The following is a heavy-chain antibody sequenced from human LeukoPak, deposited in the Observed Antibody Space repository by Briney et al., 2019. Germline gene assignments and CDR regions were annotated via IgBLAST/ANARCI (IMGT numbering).Heavy chain of an antibody. CDR2: INPSGGHI. Sequence: PGGSLRLSCAASGFTFSTYPMKWVRQAPGKGLEWVSSINPSGGHIFHADSLKGRFTISRDNAKNSLYLQMNGLRAEDTAVYYCAREDAKSLYYWGQGTLVTVSS. CDR1: GFTFSTYP. D-gene: IGHD2-8*01. V-gene: IGHV3-21*01. CDR3: AREDAKSLYY. J-gene: IGHJ4*02.